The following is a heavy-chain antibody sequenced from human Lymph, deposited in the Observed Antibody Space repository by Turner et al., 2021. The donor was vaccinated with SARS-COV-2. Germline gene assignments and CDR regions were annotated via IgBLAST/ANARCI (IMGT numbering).Heavy chain of an antibody. CDR1: GFTFDDYA. Sequence: EVQLVESGGGVVQPGGSLRFSCASSGFTFDDYAMPWVRQAPGKGLEWVSLISGDGGGTYYADSVKGRFTIARDNSKNSLSLQMNSLRAEDTALYYCAKDPGYCSGGSCYSRTYFDFWGQGTLVTVSA. V-gene: IGHV3-43*02. D-gene: IGHD2-15*01. J-gene: IGHJ4*02. CDR2: ISGDGGGT. CDR3: AKDPGYCSGGSCYSRTYFDF.